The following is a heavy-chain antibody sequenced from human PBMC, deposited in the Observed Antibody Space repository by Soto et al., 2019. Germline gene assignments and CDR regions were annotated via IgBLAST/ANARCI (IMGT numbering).Heavy chain of an antibody. J-gene: IGHJ1*01. CDR2: INWNSGSI. CDR1: GFTFDDYA. Sequence: GGSLRLSCAASGFTFDDYAMHWVRQVPGKGLEWVSGINWNSGSIGYGDSVKGRFAISRDNAKDSLHLQMNSLSAEDTAFYYCVKDESINWYSGHFRHWGQGTLVTV. D-gene: IGHD6-13*01. V-gene: IGHV3-9*01. CDR3: VKDESINWYSGHFRH.